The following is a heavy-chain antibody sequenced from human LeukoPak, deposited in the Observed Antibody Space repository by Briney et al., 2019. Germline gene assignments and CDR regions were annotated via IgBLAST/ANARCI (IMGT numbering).Heavy chain of an antibody. CDR1: GASISPYY. Sequence: SGTLSLTCTVSGASISPYYWNWIRQPAGKGLEWIGRLYPSGSSDYNPSLKSRVSISVGTSNNQFSLRVTSVTAADTAIYYCARDPSGSLYFDYWGQGILVTVSA. V-gene: IGHV4-4*07. J-gene: IGHJ4*02. CDR3: ARDPSGSLYFDY. D-gene: IGHD3-10*01. CDR2: LYPSGSS.